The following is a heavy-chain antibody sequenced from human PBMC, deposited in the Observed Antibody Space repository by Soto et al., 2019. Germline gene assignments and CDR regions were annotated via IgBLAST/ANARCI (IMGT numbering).Heavy chain of an antibody. CDR1: SGSFCCYY. V-gene: IGHV4-34*01. CDR2: INHSENT. CDR3: GRGSVIEAAGTLGSRSYYFDY. Sequence: SESLSFAGAGFSGSFCCYYWSWLAQPPGKGWEWIGEINHSENTNYNPSLNSRTTTSVDTTKTQFSLMKSSVTAATTALYYSGRGSVIEAAGTLGSRSYYFDYWGQGTLVTVSS. D-gene: IGHD6-13*01. J-gene: IGHJ4*02.